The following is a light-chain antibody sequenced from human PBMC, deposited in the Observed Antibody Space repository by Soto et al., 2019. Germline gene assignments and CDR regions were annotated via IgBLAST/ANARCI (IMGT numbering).Light chain of an antibody. Sequence: QSVLTQPPSVSGAPGQRVTISCIGSSSNIGAGYDVHWYKQLPGTAPKLLIYDNANRPSGVPDRFSGSKSGTSASLAITGLQAEDEADYYCQSYDSSMTAVAFGGGTKLTVL. V-gene: IGLV1-40*01. CDR2: DNA. CDR3: QSYDSSMTAVA. J-gene: IGLJ2*01. CDR1: SSNIGAGYD.